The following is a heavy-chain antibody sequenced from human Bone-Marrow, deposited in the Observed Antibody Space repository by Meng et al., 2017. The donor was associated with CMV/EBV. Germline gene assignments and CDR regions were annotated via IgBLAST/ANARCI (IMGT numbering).Heavy chain of an antibody. Sequence: ISCKGSGYFFTNDWISWVRQMPGKGLEWMGRIDPSDSYTNYSPSFQGHVTVSADKSISTAYLQWSSLKASDTAIYYCAILRDNWFDPWGQGTLVTVSS. V-gene: IGHV5-10-1*01. CDR2: IDPSDSYT. CDR1: GYFFTNDW. CDR3: AILRDNWFDP. J-gene: IGHJ5*02. D-gene: IGHD3-16*01.